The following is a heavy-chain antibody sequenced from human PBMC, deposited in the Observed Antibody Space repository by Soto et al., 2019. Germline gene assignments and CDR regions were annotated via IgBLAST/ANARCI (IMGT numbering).Heavy chain of an antibody. CDR3: ARRVREEERRRYFDH. D-gene: IGHD1-1*01. CDR2: IYYSGST. CDR1: GGSITSSSYY. J-gene: IGHJ4*02. V-gene: IGHV4-39*01. Sequence: QLQLQESGPGLVKPSETLSLTCTVSGGSITSSSYYWGWIRQPPGKGLEWIGSIYYSGSTYYNPSLKSRVTISVDTSKNQFSLKLSSVTTADTAVYYCARRVREEERRRYFDHWGQGTLVTVSS.